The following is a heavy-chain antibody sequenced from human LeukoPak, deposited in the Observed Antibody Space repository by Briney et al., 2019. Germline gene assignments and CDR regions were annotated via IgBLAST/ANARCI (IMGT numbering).Heavy chain of an antibody. Sequence: GGSLRLSCAASGFTFSNYAMSWVRQAPGKGLEWVSGISGTSGTTYYAESVKGRFTISRDNSKNILYLQMNSLRVEDTAVYYCTKASAARCIGVFCYPFDHWGQGTLVTVSS. CDR1: GFTFSNYA. J-gene: IGHJ4*02. CDR2: ISGTSGTT. D-gene: IGHD2-15*01. V-gene: IGHV3-23*01. CDR3: TKASAARCIGVFCYPFDH.